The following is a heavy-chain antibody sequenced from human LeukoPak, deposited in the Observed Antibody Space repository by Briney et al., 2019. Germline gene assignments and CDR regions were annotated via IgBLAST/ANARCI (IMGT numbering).Heavy chain of an antibody. V-gene: IGHV4-59*01. CDR1: GGSISSYY. D-gene: IGHD3-22*01. Sequence: SETLSLTCTVSGGSISSYYWSWIRQPPGKGLEWLGYIYYSGSTNYNPSLKSRVTISVDTSKNQFSLKLSSVTAADTAVYYCARSARSDSSGYYHYWGQGTLVTVSS. CDR3: ARSARSDSSGYYHY. J-gene: IGHJ4*02. CDR2: IYYSGST.